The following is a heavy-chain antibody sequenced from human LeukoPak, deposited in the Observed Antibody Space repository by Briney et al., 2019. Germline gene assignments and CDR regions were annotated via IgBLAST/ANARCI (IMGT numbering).Heavy chain of an antibody. V-gene: IGHV5-51*01. J-gene: IGHJ5*02. D-gene: IGHD2-15*01. CDR1: GSSFTSYW. CDR3: AYYLGDGSSTYNWFDT. Sequence: GESLKISCEGSGSSFTSYWIGWVRQMPGKGLEWMGIIYPGDSDTRYSPSFQGQVTISADKSISTAYLQWSSLKASDTAMYYWAYYLGDGSSTYNWFDTWGQGTLVTVSS. CDR2: IYPGDSDT.